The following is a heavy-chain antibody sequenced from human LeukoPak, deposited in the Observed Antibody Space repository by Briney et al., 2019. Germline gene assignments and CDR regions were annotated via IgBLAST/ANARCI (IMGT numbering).Heavy chain of an antibody. Sequence: PGGSLRLSCEASGFTFSTYWMNWVRQAPGKGLEWVANIKQDGSEKYYVDSVKGRFTISRDNAKNSLYLQMNSLRAEDTALYYCARLGVGATRDAFDIWGQGTMVTVSS. V-gene: IGHV3-7*05. CDR3: ARLGVGATRDAFDI. D-gene: IGHD1-26*01. J-gene: IGHJ3*02. CDR1: GFTFSTYW. CDR2: IKQDGSEK.